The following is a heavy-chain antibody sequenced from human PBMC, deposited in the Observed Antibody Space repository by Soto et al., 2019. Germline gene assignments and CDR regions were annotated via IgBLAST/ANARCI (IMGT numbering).Heavy chain of an antibody. Sequence: SETLSLTCTFSGGSISSSSYYWGWIRQPPGKGLEWIGSFYYSGSTYYNPSLKSRVTISVDTSKNQFSLKLSSVTAADTAVYYCARDRQPITMIVVVIKDYYYYGMDVWGQGTTVTVSS. CDR2: FYYSGST. J-gene: IGHJ6*02. CDR3: ARDRQPITMIVVVIKDYYYYGMDV. CDR1: GGSISSSSYY. D-gene: IGHD3-22*01. V-gene: IGHV4-39*02.